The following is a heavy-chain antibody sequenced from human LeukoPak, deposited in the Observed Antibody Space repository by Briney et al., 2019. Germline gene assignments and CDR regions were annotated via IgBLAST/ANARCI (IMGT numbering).Heavy chain of an antibody. CDR1: GASFSSGGNY. J-gene: IGHJ4*02. Sequence: SETLSLTCTVSGASFSSGGNYWNWIRQPPGMDLVWTGYIYYSRSTSYSPSLKSRLTISVDTSKNQFSLKLSSVTAADTAVYYCARDGYNSGYFDYWGQGTLVTVSS. V-gene: IGHV4-30-4*01. CDR3: ARDGYNSGYFDY. D-gene: IGHD5-24*01. CDR2: IYYSRST.